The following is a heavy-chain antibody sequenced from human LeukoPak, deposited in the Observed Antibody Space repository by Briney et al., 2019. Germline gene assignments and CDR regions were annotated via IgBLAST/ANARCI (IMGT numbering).Heavy chain of an antibody. CDR1: GSISGYY. V-gene: IGHV4-4*09. J-gene: IGHJ3*02. D-gene: IGHD2-2*01. CDR3: ARQKCTSTSCLTKNAFDI. CDR2: IYTSGST. Sequence: SETLSLTCTVSGSISGYYWSWIRQPPGKGREWIGYIYTSGSTNYNTSIESQVTISVDTSKNQFSPDLSSVTAADTAVYYCARQKCTSTSCLTKNAFDIWGQGTMVTVSS.